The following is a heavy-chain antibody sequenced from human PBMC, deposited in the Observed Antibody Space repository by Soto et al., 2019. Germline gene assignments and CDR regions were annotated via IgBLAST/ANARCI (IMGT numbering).Heavy chain of an antibody. Sequence: GGSLRLSCAASGFTFDDYAMHWVRQAPGKGPEWVSGISWNSASIGYADSVKGRFTISRDNAKKSLYLQMNSLKADDTAVYFFSKYFTTMVRMCDVWGQGSLVPVSS. CDR3: SKYFTTMVRMCDV. V-gene: IGHV3-9*01. CDR2: ISWNSASI. CDR1: GFTFDDYA. D-gene: IGHD5-18*01. J-gene: IGHJ4*02.